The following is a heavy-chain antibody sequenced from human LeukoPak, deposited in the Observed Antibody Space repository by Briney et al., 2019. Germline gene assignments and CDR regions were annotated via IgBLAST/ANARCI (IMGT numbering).Heavy chain of an antibody. J-gene: IGHJ4*02. CDR1: GGTFSSYP. D-gene: IGHD2-2*01. CDR3: ARGLSRAVPAATVDY. Sequence: ASVKVSCKASGGTFSSYPISWVRQAPGQGLEWMGGIIPIFGTANYAQKFQGRVTITADESTSTAYMELSSLRSEDTAVYYCARGLSRAVPAATVDYWGQGTLVTVSS. CDR2: IIPIFGTA. V-gene: IGHV1-69*13.